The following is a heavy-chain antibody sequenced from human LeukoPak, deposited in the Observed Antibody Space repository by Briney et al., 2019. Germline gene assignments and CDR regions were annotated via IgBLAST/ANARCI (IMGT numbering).Heavy chain of an antibody. CDR1: GFTFSSYS. CDR2: ISSSSSYI. D-gene: IGHD2-2*01. CDR3: AREGTSSTSLTFDY. Sequence: GRSLRLSCAASGFTFSSYSTNWVRQAPGKGLEWVSSISSSSSYIYYADSVKGRFTISRDNAKNSLYLQMNSLRAEDTAVYYCAREGTSSTSLTFDYWGQGTLVTVSS. J-gene: IGHJ4*02. V-gene: IGHV3-21*01.